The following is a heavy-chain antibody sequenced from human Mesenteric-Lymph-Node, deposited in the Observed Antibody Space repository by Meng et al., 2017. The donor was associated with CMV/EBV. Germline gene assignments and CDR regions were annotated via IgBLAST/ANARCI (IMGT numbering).Heavy chain of an antibody. D-gene: IGHD3-3*01. Sequence: SETLSLTCTVSGGSISSYYWSWIRQPPGKGLEWIGSIYYSGSTYYNPSLKSRVTISVDTSKNQFSLKLSSVTAADTAVYYCARNTYYDFWSGYYSYYYYGMDVWGQGTTVTVSS. V-gene: IGHV4-39*01. CDR3: ARNTYYDFWSGYYSYYYYGMDV. CDR2: IYYSGST. J-gene: IGHJ6*02. CDR1: GGSISSYY.